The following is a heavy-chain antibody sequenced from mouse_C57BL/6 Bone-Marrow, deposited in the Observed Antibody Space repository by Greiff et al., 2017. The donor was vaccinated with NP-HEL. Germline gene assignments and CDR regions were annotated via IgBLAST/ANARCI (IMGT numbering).Heavy chain of an antibody. J-gene: IGHJ3*01. V-gene: IGHV1-53*01. Sequence: QVQLKQPGTELVKPGASVKLSCKASGYTFTSYWMHWVKQRPGQGLEWIGNINPSNGGTNYNEKFKSKATLTVDKSSSTAYMQLSSLTSEDSAVYYCARYGNYYAWFAYWGQGTLVTVSA. CDR3: ARYGNYYAWFAY. CDR1: GYTFTSYW. CDR2: INPSNGGT. D-gene: IGHD2-1*01.